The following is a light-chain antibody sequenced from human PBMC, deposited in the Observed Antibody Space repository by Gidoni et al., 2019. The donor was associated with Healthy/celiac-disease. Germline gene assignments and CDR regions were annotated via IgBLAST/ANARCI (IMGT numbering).Light chain of an antibody. V-gene: IGKV1-39*01. CDR2: AAS. CDR3: QQSYSTPPLFT. CDR1: QSISSY. J-gene: IGKJ3*01. Sequence: DIQMTQSPSSLSASVGDRVTITCLASQSISSYLNWYQQKPGKAPKLLIYAASSLQSGVPSRFSGSGSGTDFTLTISSLQPEDFATYYCQQSYSTPPLFTVGPGTKVDIK.